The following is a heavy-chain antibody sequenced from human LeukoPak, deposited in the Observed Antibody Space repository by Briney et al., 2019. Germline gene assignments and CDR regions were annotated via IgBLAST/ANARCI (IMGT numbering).Heavy chain of an antibody. V-gene: IGHV3-48*04. J-gene: IGHJ4*02. CDR2: ISSSSSTI. CDR1: GFTFSSYS. D-gene: IGHD5-24*01. CDR3: AKEGRSLQTY. Sequence: GGSLRLSCAASGFTFSSYSMNWVRQAPGKGLEWVSYISSSSSTIYYADSVKGRFTISRDNAKNSLYLQMNSLRVEDTAVYYCAKEGRSLQTYWGQGTLVTVSS.